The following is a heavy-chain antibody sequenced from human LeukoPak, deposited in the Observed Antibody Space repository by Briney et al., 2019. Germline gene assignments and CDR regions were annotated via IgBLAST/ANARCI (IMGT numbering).Heavy chain of an antibody. J-gene: IGHJ4*02. V-gene: IGHV3-23*01. CDR1: GFTFSSYS. CDR3: AKYCSGATCSGY. D-gene: IGHD2-15*01. CDR2: IKESGDIT. Sequence: PGGSLRLSCAASGFTFSSYSMCWVRQAPGKGPEWVSGIKESGDITYYADSVKGRFTISRDNSKNTLYLQMNSQRAEDTAKYYCAKYCSGATCSGYWGQGTLVTVSS.